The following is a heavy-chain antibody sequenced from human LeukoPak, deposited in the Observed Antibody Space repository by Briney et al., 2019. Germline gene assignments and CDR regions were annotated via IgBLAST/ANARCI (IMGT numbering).Heavy chain of an antibody. Sequence: PGRSLRLSCAASGFTFSSYGMHWVRQAPGKGLEWVAVIWYDGSNKYYADSVKGRFTISRDNSKNTLYLQMNSLRAEDTAVYYCAKDLTPWYYAYPELLPLDYWGQGTLVTVSS. J-gene: IGHJ4*02. V-gene: IGHV3-33*06. CDR2: IWYDGSNK. D-gene: IGHD3-16*01. CDR1: GFTFSSYG. CDR3: AKDLTPWYYAYPELLPLDY.